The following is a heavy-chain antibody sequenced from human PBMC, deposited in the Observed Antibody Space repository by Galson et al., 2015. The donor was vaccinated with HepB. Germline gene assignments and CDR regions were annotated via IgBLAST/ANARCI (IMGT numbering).Heavy chain of an antibody. CDR2: VSHDGNFK. CDR1: GFTFTNYG. Sequence: SLRLSCAASGFTFTNYGMHWVRQAPGKGLEWVAVVSHDGNFKDYADSVKGRFTISRDDSKKTLHLQMNSLGAEDTAVYHCATEDCSGGLCSGHWGQGTLVPVSS. D-gene: IGHD2-15*01. J-gene: IGHJ4*02. CDR3: ATEDCSGGLCSGH. V-gene: IGHV3-30*03.